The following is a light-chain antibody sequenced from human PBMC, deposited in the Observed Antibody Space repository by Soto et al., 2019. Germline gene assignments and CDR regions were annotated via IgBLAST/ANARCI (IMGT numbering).Light chain of an antibody. Sequence: QAVLTQPPSTSGAPGQRVTISCSGSSSNIGSNSVNWYQQLPGTAPKLLIYNNYQRPSGVPDRFSGSKSGTSASLAISGLQSEDEADYYCAAWDDSLNGFVFGTGTKVTVL. CDR2: NNY. J-gene: IGLJ1*01. V-gene: IGLV1-44*01. CDR3: AAWDDSLNGFV. CDR1: SSNIGSNS.